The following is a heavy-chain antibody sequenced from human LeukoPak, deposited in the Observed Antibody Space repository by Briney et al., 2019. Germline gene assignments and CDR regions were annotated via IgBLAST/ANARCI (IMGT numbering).Heavy chain of an antibody. D-gene: IGHD6-19*01. CDR2: NDPSSGTT. CDR1: GYTFTSYY. J-gene: IGHJ4*02. Sequence: ASVKLTCKASGYTFTSYYMHWVRQAPGQGLEWMGLNDPSSGTTSYAQKFQGRVTMTRDTSTSTVYMELSSLTSEDTAVYYCARDRGLLYGSSGCLDSWGQGTRVTVSS. CDR3: ARDRGLLYGSSGCLDS. V-gene: IGHV1-46*01.